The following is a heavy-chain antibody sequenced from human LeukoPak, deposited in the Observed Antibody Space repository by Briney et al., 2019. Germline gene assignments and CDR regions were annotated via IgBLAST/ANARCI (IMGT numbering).Heavy chain of an antibody. CDR2: MNPNSGVT. CDR3: TRGAGTSWFDY. J-gene: IGHJ4*02. Sequence: ASVKVSCKPSGYTFTVNYLHWVRQAPGQGLEWVGWMNPNSGVTGYAQNFQGRVTMTRDTSISTAYMELSSLTSDDTAVYYCTRGAGTSWFDYWGQGSLVTVSS. V-gene: IGHV1-2*02. D-gene: IGHD2-2*01. CDR1: GYTFTVNY.